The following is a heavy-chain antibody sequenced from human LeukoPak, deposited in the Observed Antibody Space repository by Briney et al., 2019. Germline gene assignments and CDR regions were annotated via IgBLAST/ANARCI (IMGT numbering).Heavy chain of an antibody. CDR2: INPNSGGT. Sequence: ASVKVSCTASGYTFTGYYMHWVRQAPGQGLEWMGWINPNSGGTNYAQKFQGRVTMTRDTSISTAYMELSRLRSDDTAVYYCASSNIVVVVAATQDWFDPWGQGTLVTVSS. J-gene: IGHJ5*02. D-gene: IGHD2-15*01. CDR1: GYTFTGYY. CDR3: ASSNIVVVVAATQDWFDP. V-gene: IGHV1-2*02.